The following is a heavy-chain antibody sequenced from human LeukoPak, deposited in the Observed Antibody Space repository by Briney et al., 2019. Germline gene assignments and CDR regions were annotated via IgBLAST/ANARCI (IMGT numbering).Heavy chain of an antibody. CDR3: AKDPGYCAGGSYYYTDD. J-gene: IGHJ4*02. CDR2: ISGSDTST. D-gene: IGHD2-8*02. Sequence: PGGSLRLSCAASGFTFSSYAMSRVRQAPGKGLEWVSAISGSDTSTYYADSVKGRFTISRDNSKNTLYLQMNSLRAEDTAVYYCAKDPGYCAGGSYYYTDDWGQGTLVTVSS. CDR1: GFTFSSYA. V-gene: IGHV3-23*01.